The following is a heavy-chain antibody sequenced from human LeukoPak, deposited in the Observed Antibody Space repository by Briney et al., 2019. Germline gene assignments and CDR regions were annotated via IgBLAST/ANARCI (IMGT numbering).Heavy chain of an antibody. CDR2: IKSKTDRGTT. CDR1: GFTFTNAW. D-gene: IGHD3-10*01. J-gene: IGHJ4*02. V-gene: IGHV3-15*01. Sequence: PGGSLRLSCAASGFTFTNAWMSWVRQAPGKGLEWVGRIKSKTDRGTTDYAAPVKGRFTISRDDSTNTVYLQMNSLKTEDTAVYYCSTLVYGSGSYDYWGQGTLVTVSS. CDR3: STLVYGSGSYDY.